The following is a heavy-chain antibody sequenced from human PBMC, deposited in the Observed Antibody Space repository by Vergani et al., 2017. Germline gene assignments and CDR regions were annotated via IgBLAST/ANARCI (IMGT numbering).Heavy chain of an antibody. CDR1: GFTFSSYW. V-gene: IGHV3-7*03. CDR3: ARAEGYCSGGSCYEYYFDY. D-gene: IGHD2-15*01. CDR2: IKQDGSEK. J-gene: IGHJ4*02. Sequence: EVQLVESGGGLVQPGGSLRLSCAASGFTFSSYWMSWVRQAPGKGLEWVANIKQDGSEKYYVDSVKGRFTISRDNAKNSLYLQMNSLRAEDTAVYYCARAEGYCSGGSCYEYYFDYWGQGTLVTVSS.